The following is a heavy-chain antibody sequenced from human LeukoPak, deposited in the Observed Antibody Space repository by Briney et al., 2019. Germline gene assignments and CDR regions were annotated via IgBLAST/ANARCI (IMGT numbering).Heavy chain of an antibody. CDR2: IYYSGST. Sequence: SETLSLTCTVSGGSISSYYWSWIRQPPGKGLEWIGYIYYSGSTNYNPSLKSRVTISVDTSKNQFSLKLSSVTAADTAVYYCARVQYYYDSSGYYFQPFYFDYWGQGTLVTVSS. CDR3: ARVQYYYDSSGYYFQPFYFDY. V-gene: IGHV4-59*01. CDR1: GGSISSYY. D-gene: IGHD3-22*01. J-gene: IGHJ4*02.